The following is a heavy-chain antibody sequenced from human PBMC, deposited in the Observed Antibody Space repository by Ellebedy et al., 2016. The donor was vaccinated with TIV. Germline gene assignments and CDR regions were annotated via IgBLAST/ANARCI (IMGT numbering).Heavy chain of an antibody. CDR3: ARMMSRGFSTPDY. CDR2: INHSGST. J-gene: IGHJ4*02. V-gene: IGHV4-34*01. Sequence: SETLSLXXAVYGASFSHYYWSWIRLPPGKGLEWIGEINHSGSTYYNPSLKSRVTMSVDTSKNQLFLRLSSVTAADTAIYYCARMMSRGFSTPDYWGQGTLVTVSS. D-gene: IGHD5-24*01. CDR1: GASFSHYY.